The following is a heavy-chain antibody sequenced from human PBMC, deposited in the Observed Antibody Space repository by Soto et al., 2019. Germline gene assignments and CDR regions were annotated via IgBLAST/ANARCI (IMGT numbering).Heavy chain of an antibody. J-gene: IGHJ4*02. CDR1: GYTFTGYY. V-gene: IGHV1-2*04. CDR2: INPNSGGT. CDR3: ARDDCSGGSCYPDY. D-gene: IGHD2-15*01. Sequence: QVQLVQSGAEVKKPGASEKVSCKASGYTFTGYYMHWVRQAPGQGLEWMGWINPNSGGTNYAQKFQGWVTMTRDTSISTAYMELSRLRSDDTAVYYCARDDCSGGSCYPDYWGQGTLVTVSS.